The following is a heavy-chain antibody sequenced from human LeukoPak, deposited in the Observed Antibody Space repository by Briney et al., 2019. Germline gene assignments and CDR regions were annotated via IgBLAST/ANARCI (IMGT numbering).Heavy chain of an antibody. V-gene: IGHV3-33*01. J-gene: IGHJ4*02. D-gene: IGHD5-24*01. CDR3: VRDGDDFNFDY. CDR1: GFTFGGYG. Sequence: GGSLRLSCAGSGFTFGGYGMHWFRQTPGKGLEWVAVIAYDGSRAFYADSVKGRFTISRDNAKNTLYLQMSSLRAEDTAVYFCVRDGDDFNFDYWGQGSLVTVSS. CDR2: IAYDGSRA.